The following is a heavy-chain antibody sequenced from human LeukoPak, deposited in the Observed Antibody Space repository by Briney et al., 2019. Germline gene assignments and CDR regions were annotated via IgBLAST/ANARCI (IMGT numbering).Heavy chain of an antibody. CDR2: ISYDGSNK. CDR3: ARDQRSVAAAESRYYHWIDS. D-gene: IGHD3-22*01. V-gene: IGHV3-30-3*01. J-gene: IGHJ5*01. CDR1: GFPYSSYT. Sequence: WGSLSNYCAASGFPYSSYTMHWVRQAPGKGLEWVAVISYDGSNKYYADSVKGRFTISRDNSKNTLYLQMNSLRAEDTAVYYCARDQRSVAAAESRYYHWIDSCGHETSFTVSS.